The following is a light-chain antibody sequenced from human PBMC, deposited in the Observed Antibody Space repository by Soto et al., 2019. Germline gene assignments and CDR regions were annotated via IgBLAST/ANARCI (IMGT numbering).Light chain of an antibody. V-gene: IGLV2-14*01. CDR3: SSYTSTTTLL. CDR1: SSDVGTYNY. Sequence: QSALTQPASVSGSPGQSITISCTGTSSDVGTYNYVSWYQQHADKAPKLVIYEVSNRPSGVSNRFSGSKSGNTASLTISGLQAEDEADYYCSSYTSTTTLLFGGGTKLTVL. CDR2: EVS. J-gene: IGLJ2*01.